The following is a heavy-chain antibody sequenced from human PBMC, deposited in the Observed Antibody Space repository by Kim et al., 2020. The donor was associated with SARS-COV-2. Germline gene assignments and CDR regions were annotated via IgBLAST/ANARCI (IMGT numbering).Heavy chain of an antibody. Sequence: GGSLRLSCAASAESFSNYGMHWVRQAPGKGLEWVAVVSYDGDTKYYADSVKGRFTISRHNTKTTLYLQMSSLTPEDTAVYYCAKDLGIWNMAVFDIWGQGTMVIVSS. CDR3: AKDLGIWNMAVFDI. V-gene: IGHV3-30*18. CDR1: AESFSNYG. J-gene: IGHJ3*02. CDR2: VSYDGDTK. D-gene: IGHD3-16*01.